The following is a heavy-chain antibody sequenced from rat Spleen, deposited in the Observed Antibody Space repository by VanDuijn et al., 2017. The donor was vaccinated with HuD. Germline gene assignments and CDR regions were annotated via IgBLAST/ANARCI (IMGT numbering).Heavy chain of an antibody. J-gene: IGHJ3*01. V-gene: IGHV5-22*01. CDR1: GFTFSDYY. D-gene: IGHD1-10*01. CDR3: ARHTDNSNWFAY. Sequence: EVQLVESGGDLVQPGRSMKLSCAASGFTFSDYYMAWVRQAPKKGLEWVASISYEGSSTYYGDSVKGRFTISRDNAKNTLYLQMDSLRSEDTASYYCARHTDNSNWFAYWGQGTLVTVSS. CDR2: ISYEGSST.